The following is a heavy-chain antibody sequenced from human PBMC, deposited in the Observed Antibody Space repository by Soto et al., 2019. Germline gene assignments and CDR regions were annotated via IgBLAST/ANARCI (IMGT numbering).Heavy chain of an antibody. J-gene: IGHJ4*02. D-gene: IGHD2-15*01. CDR1: GGSLSGSY. CDR3: ASPGYCSDGTCYPDY. CDR2: IHHSGST. Sequence: ETLSLTCAVYGGSLSGSYWSWIRQPPGTGLEWIGEIHHSGSTYYNPSLKSRVTLSVDTSKNQFSLKLNSVTAADTAVYYCASPGYCSDGTCYPDYWGQGTLVTVSS. V-gene: IGHV4-34*01.